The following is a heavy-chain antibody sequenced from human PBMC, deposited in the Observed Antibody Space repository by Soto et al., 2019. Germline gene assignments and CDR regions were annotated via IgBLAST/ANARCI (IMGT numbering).Heavy chain of an antibody. J-gene: IGHJ4*02. Sequence: QMQLVESGGGVVQPGRSLRLSCAASGFIFSSFPMHWVRQAPGKGLEWVAVVSKDGSDKHYADSVKGRFTISRDNSENTAHLQMNSLRPEDTGVYYCARSYCGDNCALDYWGQGTPVTVSS. CDR2: VSKDGSDK. V-gene: IGHV3-30-3*01. CDR1: GFIFSSFP. D-gene: IGHD2-21*02. CDR3: ARSYCGDNCALDY.